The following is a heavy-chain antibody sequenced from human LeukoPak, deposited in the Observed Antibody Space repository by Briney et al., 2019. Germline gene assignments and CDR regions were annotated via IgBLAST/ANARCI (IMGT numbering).Heavy chain of an antibody. Sequence: GASVKVSCKASGYTFTSYYIHWVRQAPGQRLEWMGWINAGNGNTKYSQKFQGRVTITRDTSASTAYMELSSLRSEDTAVYYCASGGDYYDSSGYYYPMTFDYWGQGTLVTVSS. J-gene: IGHJ4*02. V-gene: IGHV1-3*01. D-gene: IGHD3-22*01. CDR2: INAGNGNT. CDR3: ASGGDYYDSSGYYYPMTFDY. CDR1: GYTFTSYY.